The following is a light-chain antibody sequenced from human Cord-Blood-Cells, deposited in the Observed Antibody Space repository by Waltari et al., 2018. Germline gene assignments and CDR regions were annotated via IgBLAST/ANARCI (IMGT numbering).Light chain of an antibody. CDR2: EVS. CDR3: STYAGSNNFV. V-gene: IGLV2-8*01. J-gene: IGLJ2*01. CDR1: SSDVGGYNY. Sequence: QSALTQPPSASGSPGQSVTISCTGTSSDVGGYNYVSWYQQHPGKAPKLMIYEVSKRPYGVPDRFSGSKSGNTASLTVSGLQAEEEADYYCSTYAGSNNFVFGGGTKLTVL.